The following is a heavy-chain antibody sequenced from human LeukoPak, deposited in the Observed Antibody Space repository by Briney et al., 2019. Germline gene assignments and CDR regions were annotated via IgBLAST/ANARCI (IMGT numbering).Heavy chain of an antibody. D-gene: IGHD3-10*01. Sequence: GGTLRLSCAASGFTFSSYGMSWVRQAPGKGLEWVSAISGSGGSTYYADSVKGRFTISRDNSKNTLYLQMNSLRAEDTAVYYCAREKGRGVISPYYDYWGQGTLVTVS. CDR3: AREKGRGVISPYYDY. V-gene: IGHV3-23*01. CDR1: GFTFSSYG. J-gene: IGHJ4*02. CDR2: ISGSGGST.